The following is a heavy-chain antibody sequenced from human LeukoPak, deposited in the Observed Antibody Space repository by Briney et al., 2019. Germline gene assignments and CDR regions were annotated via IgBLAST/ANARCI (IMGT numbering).Heavy chain of an antibody. J-gene: IGHJ3*02. Sequence: GGSLRLSCAASEFTFDDFGLSWVRQAPGKGLEWVSGISWNGGRTAYADSVKGRFTISRDNAKKSLYLQMNSLRDEDTAVYYCARDTLLYADSPDAFDMWGQGTMVTVSS. CDR1: EFTFDDFG. CDR2: ISWNGGRT. V-gene: IGHV3-20*04. D-gene: IGHD4-17*01. CDR3: ARDTLLYADSPDAFDM.